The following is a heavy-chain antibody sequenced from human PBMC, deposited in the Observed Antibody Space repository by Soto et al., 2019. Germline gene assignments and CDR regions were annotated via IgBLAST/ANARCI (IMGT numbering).Heavy chain of an antibody. CDR3: ARDPGATYVYGSGSYAADH. J-gene: IGHJ4*02. CDR2: INAGNGNT. Sequence: ASVKVSCKASGYTFTSYAMQWVRQAPGQRLEWMGWINAGNGNTKYSQKFQGRVTITRDTSASTAYMELNSLRAEDTAVYYCARDPGATYVYGSGSYAADHWGQGTLVTVSS. D-gene: IGHD3-10*01. V-gene: IGHV1-3*01. CDR1: GYTFTSYA.